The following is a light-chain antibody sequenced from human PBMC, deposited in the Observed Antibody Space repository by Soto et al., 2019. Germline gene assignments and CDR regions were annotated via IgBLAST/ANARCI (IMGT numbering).Light chain of an antibody. V-gene: IGKV1-5*01. CDR3: QQYYSYPLT. CDR2: HAY. J-gene: IGKJ1*01. CDR1: QSISNW. Sequence: DIQLTQSPSTLPASVGDRVTITCRASQSISNWLAWYHQKPGTAPKLLIYHAYTLESGVPSRFSGSGSGTEFTLTIRGLQPDDFGTYYCQQYYSYPLTFGQGTKVDIK.